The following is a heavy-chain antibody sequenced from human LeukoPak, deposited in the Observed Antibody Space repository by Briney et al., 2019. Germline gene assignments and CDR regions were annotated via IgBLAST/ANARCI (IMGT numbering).Heavy chain of an antibody. CDR2: IYYSGST. Sequence: SETLSLTCTVSGGSISSYYWSWIRQPPGKGLEWIGYIYYSGSTYYNPSLKSRVTISVDTSKNQFSLKLSSVTAADTAVYYCARSIGTTFLFAFDIWGQGTMVTVSS. CDR3: ARSIGTTFLFAFDI. J-gene: IGHJ3*02. CDR1: GGSISSYY. D-gene: IGHD1-1*01. V-gene: IGHV4-59*08.